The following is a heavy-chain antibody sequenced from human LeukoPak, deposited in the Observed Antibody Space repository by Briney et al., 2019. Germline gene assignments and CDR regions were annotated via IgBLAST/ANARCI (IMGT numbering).Heavy chain of an antibody. CDR3: ARVARGGSSWDFDY. D-gene: IGHD6-13*01. J-gene: IGHJ4*02. CDR1: GGSISGYY. CDR2: IYTSGNT. V-gene: IGHV4-4*07. Sequence: SETLSLTCTVSGGSISGYYWSWIRQPAGKGLEWIGRIYTSGNTNYNPPLESRVTMSVDTSKNQFSLKLSPVTAADTAMYYCARVARGGSSWDFDYWGQGTLVTVSS.